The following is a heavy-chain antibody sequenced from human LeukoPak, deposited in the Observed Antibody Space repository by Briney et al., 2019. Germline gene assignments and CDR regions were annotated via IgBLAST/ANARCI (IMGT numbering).Heavy chain of an antibody. Sequence: GGSLRLSCAASGFTFSSYAMSWVRQAPGKGLEWVSAISGSGGSTYYADSVMGRFTISRDNSKNTLYLQMNSLRAEDTAVYYCAKSTRSSSSNGGAFDIWGQGTMVTVSS. J-gene: IGHJ3*02. CDR2: ISGSGGST. V-gene: IGHV3-23*01. CDR1: GFTFSSYA. D-gene: IGHD6-6*01. CDR3: AKSTRSSSSNGGAFDI.